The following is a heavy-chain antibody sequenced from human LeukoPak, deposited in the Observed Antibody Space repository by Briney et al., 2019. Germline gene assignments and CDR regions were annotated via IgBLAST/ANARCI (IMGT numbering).Heavy chain of an antibody. D-gene: IGHD5-12*01. CDR2: ISAYNGNT. CDR1: GYTFTSYG. Sequence: GASVKVSCKASGYTFTSYGISWVRQAPGQGLEWMGWISAYNGNTNYAQKLQGRVTMTTDTSTSTAYMALRSLRSDDTAVYYCARGSMVATKDPYYYYGMDVWGQGTTVTVSS. V-gene: IGHV1-18*01. J-gene: IGHJ6*02. CDR3: ARGSMVATKDPYYYYGMDV.